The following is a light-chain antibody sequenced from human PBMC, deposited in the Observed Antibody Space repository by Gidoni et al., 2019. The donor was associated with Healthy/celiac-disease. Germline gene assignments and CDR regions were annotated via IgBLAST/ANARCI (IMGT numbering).Light chain of an antibody. CDR3: QQSYSTSWT. J-gene: IGKJ1*01. CDR2: AAS. CDR1: QSISSY. Sequence: DIQMTQSPSSLSASVGDTVTITCRASQSISSYLNWYQQKPGKAPKLLIYAASSLQSRVPSRFSGSGAGKDFTLTISSLQPEDFATYYCQQSYSTSWTFGQGTKVEIK. V-gene: IGKV1-39*01.